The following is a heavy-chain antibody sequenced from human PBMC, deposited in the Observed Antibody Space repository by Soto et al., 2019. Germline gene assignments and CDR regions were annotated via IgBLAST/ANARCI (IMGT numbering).Heavy chain of an antibody. CDR1: TYTFYNYD. CDR2: INGYNGNT. CDR3: ARDFISGKFFGY. Sequence: ASVKVSCKASTYTFYNYDINWVRQVPGQGLEWMGWINGYNGNTNYAQKFQGRLTMTTDTPTSTAYMEIKSLRPDDTAVYYCARDFISGKFFGYWGQGTPVTVSS. J-gene: IGHJ4*02. V-gene: IGHV1-18*04. D-gene: IGHD1-26*01.